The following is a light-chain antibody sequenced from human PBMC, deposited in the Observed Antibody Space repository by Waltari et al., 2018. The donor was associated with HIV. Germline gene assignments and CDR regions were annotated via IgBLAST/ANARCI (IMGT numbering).Light chain of an antibody. CDR2: GKN. CDR3: NSRDSSGNHLV. V-gene: IGLV3-19*01. CDR1: SLRSYY. Sequence: SSELTQDPAVSVALGQTVRITCQGDSLRSYYASWYQQKPGQAPGLVIYGKNNRPSGIPDRFSGSYSGNTASLTITGAQAEDEADYYCNSRDSSGNHLVFGGGTKLTVL. J-gene: IGLJ2*01.